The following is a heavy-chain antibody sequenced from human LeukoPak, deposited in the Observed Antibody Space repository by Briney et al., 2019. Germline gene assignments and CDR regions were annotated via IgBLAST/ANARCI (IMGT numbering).Heavy chain of an antibody. V-gene: IGHV1-69*06. CDR2: IIPIFGTA. J-gene: IGHJ4*02. Sequence: GASVKVSCKASGGTFSNYAITWVRQAPGQGLEWMGGIIPIFGTANYTQKFQGRVTITADKSTSTDYMELSSLRSEDTAVYYCASLNYYDTSGYFDYWGQGTLVTVSS. CDR1: GGTFSNYA. CDR3: ASLNYYDTSGYFDY. D-gene: IGHD3-22*01.